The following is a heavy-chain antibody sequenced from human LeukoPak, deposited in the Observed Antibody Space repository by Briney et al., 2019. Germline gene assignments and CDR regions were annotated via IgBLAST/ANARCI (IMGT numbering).Heavy chain of an antibody. CDR3: ARHPDGYSSSWYSSP. CDR1: GYSISSGHY. Sequence: SETLSLTCAVSGYSISSGHYWGWIRQPPGKGLEWIGSIYHSGSTYYNPSLKSRVTISVDTSKNQFSLKLRSVTAADTAVYYSARHPDGYSSSWYSSPWGQGTLVTVSP. D-gene: IGHD6-13*01. J-gene: IGHJ5*02. V-gene: IGHV4-38-2*01. CDR2: IYHSGST.